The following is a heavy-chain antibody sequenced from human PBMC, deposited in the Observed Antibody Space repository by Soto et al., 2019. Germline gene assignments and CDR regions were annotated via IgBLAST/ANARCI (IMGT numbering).Heavy chain of an antibody. V-gene: IGHV1-69*08. CDR2: IIPIFGIA. CDR1: GGTFSRYS. CDR3: AREDRDRETGLVPAAIDGMDV. D-gene: IGHD2-2*01. Sequence: QVQLVQSGAEVKKPWSSVKVSCKASGGTFSRYSITWVRQAPGHGLEWIGRIIPIFGIASYAQKFQGRVTITADESTSTAYMGLSSLRSDDTAVYYCAREDRDRETGLVPAAIDGMDVWGEGTTVTVSS. J-gene: IGHJ6*04.